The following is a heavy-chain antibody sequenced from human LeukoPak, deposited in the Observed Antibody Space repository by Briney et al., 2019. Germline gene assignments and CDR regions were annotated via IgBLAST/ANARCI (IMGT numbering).Heavy chain of an antibody. J-gene: IGHJ6*04. CDR3: AELGITMIGGV. D-gene: IGHD3-10*02. V-gene: IGHV3-48*03. Sequence: GGSLRLSCAASGFTFRGYEMNWVRQAPGKGLEWVSYISSSGSTIYYADSVKGRFTISRDNAKNSLYLQMNSLRAEDTAVYYCAELGITMIGGVWGKGTTVTISS. CDR1: GFTFRGYE. CDR2: ISSSGSTI.